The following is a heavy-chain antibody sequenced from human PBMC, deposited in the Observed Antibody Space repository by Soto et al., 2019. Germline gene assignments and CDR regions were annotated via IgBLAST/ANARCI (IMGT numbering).Heavy chain of an antibody. CDR1: GFTFSSYA. J-gene: IGHJ4*02. V-gene: IGHV3-30-3*01. Sequence: QVQLVESGGGVVQPGRSLRLSCAASGFTFSSYAMHWVRQAPGKGLEWVAVISYDGSNKYYADSVKGRFTISRDNSKNTLYLQMNSLRAEDTAVYYCARVGLITIFGLDYWGQGTLVTVSS. CDR2: ISYDGSNK. CDR3: ARVGLITIFGLDY. D-gene: IGHD3-3*01.